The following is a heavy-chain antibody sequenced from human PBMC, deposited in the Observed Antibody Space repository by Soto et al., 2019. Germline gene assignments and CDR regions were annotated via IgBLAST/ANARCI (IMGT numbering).Heavy chain of an antibody. Sequence: GGSLRLSCVASGFTFNSYAMSWVRKAPGKGLEWGSVISGSDGSTYYADSVKGRFTISRDNSQNTLFLQMNSLRVEATAVYYCGRGGSYSPVDYWGQGTLVTVSS. D-gene: IGHD1-26*01. J-gene: IGHJ4*02. V-gene: IGHV3-23*01. CDR3: GRGGSYSPVDY. CDR2: ISGSDGST. CDR1: GFTFNSYA.